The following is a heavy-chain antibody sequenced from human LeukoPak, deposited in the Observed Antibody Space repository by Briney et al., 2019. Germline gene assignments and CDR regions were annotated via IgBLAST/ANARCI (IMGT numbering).Heavy chain of an antibody. CDR3: ARDPLAYCSGGSCYQADY. V-gene: IGHV1-69*04. Sequence: GASVKVSCKASGGTFSSYAISWVRQAPGQGLEWMGRIIPILGIANYAQKFQGRVTITADKSTSTAYMELSSLRSEDTAVYYCARDPLAYCSGGSCYQADYWGQGTLVTVSS. D-gene: IGHD2-15*01. J-gene: IGHJ4*02. CDR2: IIPILGIA. CDR1: GGTFSSYA.